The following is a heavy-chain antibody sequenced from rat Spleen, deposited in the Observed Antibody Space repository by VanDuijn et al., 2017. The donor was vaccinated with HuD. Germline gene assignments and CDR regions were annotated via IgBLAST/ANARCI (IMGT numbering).Heavy chain of an antibody. CDR2: ISPSGGRT. D-gene: IGHD5-1*01. CDR3: ARHGLGSWYFDY. Sequence: EVQLVESGGGLIQPGRSLKLSCVASGFIFSDYGMAWVRQAPKKGLEWVASISPSGGRTYYRDSVKGRFTISRDNEKSTLYQQMDSLRSEDTATYYCARHGLGSWYFDYWGQGVMVTVSS. V-gene: IGHV5S23*01. CDR1: GFIFSDYG. J-gene: IGHJ2*01.